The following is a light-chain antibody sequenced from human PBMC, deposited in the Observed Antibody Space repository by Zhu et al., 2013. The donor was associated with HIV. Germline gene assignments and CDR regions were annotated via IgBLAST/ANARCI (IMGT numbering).Light chain of an antibody. Sequence: QSVLTQPPSASVTPGQSVTISCFGSSSNIGSNTVNWYHHLPGTAPKLLIYSDNQRPSGVPDRFSGSKSGTSASLAISGLQSEDEADYYCQSYDSTLRGSIFGGGTKLTVL. J-gene: IGLJ2*01. V-gene: IGLV1-44*01. CDR1: SSNIGSNT. CDR2: SDN. CDR3: QSYDSTLRGSI.